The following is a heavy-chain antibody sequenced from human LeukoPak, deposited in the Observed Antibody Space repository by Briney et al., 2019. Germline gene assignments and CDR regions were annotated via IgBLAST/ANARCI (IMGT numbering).Heavy chain of an antibody. CDR1: GVSFNDYY. V-gene: IGHV4-34*01. CDR2: INHSGYT. J-gene: IGHJ4*02. CDR3: TRMTTGHDY. D-gene: IGHD4-17*01. Sequence: PLETLSLTCAVSGVSFNDYYWSWVPQTPGRGLEWIGEINHSGYTNDSPSLKSRVTLSIDTSRNQFSLNLRSVTVADTGIYYCTRMTTGHDYWGQGTLVTVSS.